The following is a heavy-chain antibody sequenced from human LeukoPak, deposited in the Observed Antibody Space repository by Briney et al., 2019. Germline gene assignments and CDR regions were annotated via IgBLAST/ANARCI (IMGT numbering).Heavy chain of an antibody. CDR2: FKSKTDGGTT. CDR1: GFTFSNAW. CDR3: TTTYSSGWYGGDYYYGMDV. Sequence: PGGSLRLSCAASGFTFSNAWMSWVRQAPGKWLEWVGRFKSKTDGGTTDYAAPVKGRFTISRDDSKNTLYLQMNSLKTEDTAVYYCTTTYSSGWYGGDYYYGMDVWGQGTTVTVSS. J-gene: IGHJ6*02. D-gene: IGHD6-19*01. V-gene: IGHV3-15*01.